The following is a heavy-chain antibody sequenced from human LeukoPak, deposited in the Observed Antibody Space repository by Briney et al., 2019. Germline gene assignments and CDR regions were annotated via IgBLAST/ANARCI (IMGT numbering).Heavy chain of an antibody. CDR2: IRYDGTEK. J-gene: IGHJ3*02. D-gene: IGHD3-9*01. V-gene: IGHV3-30*02. Sequence: GGSLRLSCATSGFTFSSRGMHWVRQAPGKGLEWVAFIRYDGTEKDYADPVKGRFTISRDNSKNTLYLQMNSLRAEDTAVYYCWVRYSPDAFDIWGQGTMVTVSS. CDR1: GFTFSSRG. CDR3: WVRYSPDAFDI.